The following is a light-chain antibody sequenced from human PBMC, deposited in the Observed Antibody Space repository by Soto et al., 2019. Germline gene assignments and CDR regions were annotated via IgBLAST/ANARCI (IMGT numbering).Light chain of an antibody. J-gene: IGKJ2*01. CDR3: QQHDDYSHAT. CDR1: QDISTF. CDR2: DAS. V-gene: IGKV1-5*01. Sequence: DIQMTQSPSTLSASVGDRVTISCRASQDISTFLAWYQHKPGKAPKLLIYDASTLQTGVPSRFRGSGFGTEFTLTISGLQPDYFATYYCQQHDDYSHATFGQGTTVDIK.